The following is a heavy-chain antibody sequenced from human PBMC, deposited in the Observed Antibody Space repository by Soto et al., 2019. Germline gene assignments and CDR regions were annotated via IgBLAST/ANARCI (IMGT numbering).Heavy chain of an antibody. V-gene: IGHV1-18*01. J-gene: IGHJ6*02. D-gene: IGHD2-15*01. CDR2: ISAYNGNT. CDR1: GYTFTSYG. CDR3: ARVVVVLAATPPINFYYYGMDV. Sequence: ASVKVSCKASGYTFTSYGISWVRQAPGQGLEWMGWISAYNGNTNYAQKLQGRVTMTTDTSTSTAYMELRSLRSDDTAVYYCARVVVVLAATPPINFYYYGMDVWGQGTTVTVSS.